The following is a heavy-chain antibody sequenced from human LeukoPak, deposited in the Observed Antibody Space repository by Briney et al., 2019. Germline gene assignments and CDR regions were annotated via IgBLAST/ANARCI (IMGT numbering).Heavy chain of an antibody. D-gene: IGHD1-7*01. V-gene: IGHV1-18*04. J-gene: IGHJ4*02. CDR3: ARANNWNYALGY. CDR2: ISTGNGNT. CDR1: GYSFTSYW. Sequence: GESLKISCEGSGYSFTSYWIGWVRQAPGQGLEWMGWISTGNGNTNYGQKFQGRVTMTTDTSTGTAYMELRSLRSDDTAMYYCARANNWNYALGYWGQGTLVTVSS.